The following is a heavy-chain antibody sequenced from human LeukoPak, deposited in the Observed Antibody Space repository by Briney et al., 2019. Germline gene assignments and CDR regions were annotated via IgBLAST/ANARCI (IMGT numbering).Heavy chain of an antibody. CDR3: ARDAANSIRARYDY. Sequence: PGGSLRLSCAASGFAVSSNYMSWVRQAPGKGLEWVSVVYGSDVTYYAASVRGRFTISRDNSKNTLYPRMNSLRAEDSAVYFCARDAANSIRARYDYWGQGTLVTVSS. J-gene: IGHJ4*02. CDR1: GFAVSSNY. CDR2: VYGSDVT. D-gene: IGHD2/OR15-2a*01. V-gene: IGHV3-53*01.